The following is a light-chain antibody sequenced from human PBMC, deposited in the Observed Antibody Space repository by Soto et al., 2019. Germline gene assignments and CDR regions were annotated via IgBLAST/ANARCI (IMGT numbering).Light chain of an antibody. J-gene: IGLJ1*01. CDR1: SSDVGRYDY. V-gene: IGLV2-11*01. CDR3: CSFAGSYTYV. CDR2: DVS. Sequence: QSALTQPRSVSGSPGQSVTISCTGTSSDVGRYDYVSWYQQHPGKAPKLIIYDVSERPSGVPDRFSGSKFGNTASLTISGLQAEDEADYSCCSFAGSYTYVFGTGTKLTV.